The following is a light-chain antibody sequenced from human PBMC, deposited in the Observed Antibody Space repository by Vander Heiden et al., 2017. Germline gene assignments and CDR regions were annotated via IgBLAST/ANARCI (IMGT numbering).Light chain of an antibody. V-gene: IGKV1-5*03. CDR3: QQYNAYPWT. J-gene: IGKJ1*01. CDR2: RAS. CDR1: QTLSNY. Sequence: DIQMTQPPSTLSASVGDRVTITCRASQTLSNYLAWYQQKPGNAPKLLIYRASTLESGVPSRFSGSGSGTEFTLTISSLQPDDFATYYCQQYNAYPWTFGQGTRVEI.